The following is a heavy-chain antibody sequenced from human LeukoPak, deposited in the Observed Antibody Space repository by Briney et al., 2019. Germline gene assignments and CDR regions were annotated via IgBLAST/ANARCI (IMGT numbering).Heavy chain of an antibody. CDR1: GFTFSSYA. J-gene: IGHJ4*02. CDR2: IKQDGSEK. D-gene: IGHD5-24*01. CDR3: ARVVETGVFDY. Sequence: QPGGSLRLSCAASGFTFSSYAMSWVRQAPGKGLEWVANIKQDGSEKDYVDSVKGRFTISRDNAKNSLYLQMNSLRAEDTAVYYCARVVETGVFDYWGQGTLVTVSS. V-gene: IGHV3-7*05.